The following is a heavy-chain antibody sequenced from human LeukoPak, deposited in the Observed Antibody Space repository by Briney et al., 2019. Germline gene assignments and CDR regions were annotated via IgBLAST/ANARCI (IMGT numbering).Heavy chain of an antibody. CDR1: GFTFSGFA. V-gene: IGHV4-34*01. J-gene: IGHJ5*02. CDR2: VHYDGRT. D-gene: IGHD6-19*01. CDR3: ARVVTAAGLDL. Sequence: KPGGSLRLSCAASGFTFSGFAMSWVRRTPGKGLEWIGNVHYDGRTAPNPSLKSRVTMSLDTSTNQFSLKLNSVTATDTALYYCARVVTAAGLDLWGRGILVTISS.